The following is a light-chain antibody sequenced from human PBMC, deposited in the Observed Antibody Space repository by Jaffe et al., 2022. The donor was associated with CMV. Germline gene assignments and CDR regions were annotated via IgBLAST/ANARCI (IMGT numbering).Light chain of an antibody. V-gene: IGLV1-40*01. CDR1: SSNIGARYD. J-gene: IGLJ3*02. CDR3: QSYDSSLSGWV. Sequence: HSVLTQPPSVSGAPGQRVTISCTGSSSNIGARYDVHWYQQFPGTAPKLLIYGNNNRPSGVPDRFSGSKSGTSASLAITGLQAEDEADYYCQSYDSSLSGWVFGGGTKVNVL. CDR2: GNN.